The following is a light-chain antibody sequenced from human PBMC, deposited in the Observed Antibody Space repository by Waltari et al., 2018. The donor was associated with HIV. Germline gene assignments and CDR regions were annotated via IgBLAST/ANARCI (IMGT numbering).Light chain of an antibody. V-gene: IGLV2-23*02. J-gene: IGLJ1*01. CDR3: CSYAGSSTFHYV. CDR1: SSDVGGYNY. CDR2: DVS. Sequence: QSALTQPASVSGSPGQSITISCTGTSSDVGGYNYVSWYQQHPGKAPKLMIYDVSKRPSGVSNRFSGSKSGNTASLTISGLQAEDEADYYCCSYAGSSTFHYVFGTGTKVTVL.